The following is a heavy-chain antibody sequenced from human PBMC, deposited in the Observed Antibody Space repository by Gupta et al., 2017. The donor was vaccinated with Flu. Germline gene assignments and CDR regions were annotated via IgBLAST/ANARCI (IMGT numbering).Heavy chain of an antibody. CDR2: ISSSSSYI. Sequence: NMSAVRQAPGKGLVWVSSISSSSSYIYYADSVKGRFTISRDNAKNSLYLQMNSLRAEDTAVYYCARGGYCSSTSCSGDWFDPWGQGTLVTGAS. J-gene: IGHJ5*02. V-gene: IGHV3-21*01. CDR3: ARGGYCSSTSCSGDWFDP. D-gene: IGHD2-2*01. CDR1: N.